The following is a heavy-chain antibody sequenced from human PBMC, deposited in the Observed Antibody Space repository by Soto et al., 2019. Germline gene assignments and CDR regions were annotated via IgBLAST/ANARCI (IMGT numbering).Heavy chain of an antibody. J-gene: IGHJ4*02. CDR3: ARQIYDSDNGPNFQYYFDS. CDR2: IDPSDSQT. Sequence: PGESLKISCKGSGYSFAGYWITWVRQKPGKGLEWMGRIDPSDSQTYYSPSFRGHVTISATKSITTVFLQWSSPRASDTAMYYCARQIYDSDNGPNFQYYFDSWGQGTPVTVSS. CDR1: GYSFAGYW. V-gene: IGHV5-10-1*01. D-gene: IGHD3-22*01.